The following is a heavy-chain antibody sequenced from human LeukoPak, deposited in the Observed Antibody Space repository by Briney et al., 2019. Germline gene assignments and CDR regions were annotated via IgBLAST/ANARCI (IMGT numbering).Heavy chain of an antibody. CDR3: ARTGNDQYYFDY. Sequence: GESLKISCKGSGYSFTTYWIGWVRRMPGKGLEWVGFIYPGDSDTRYSPSFQGQVTISVDKSISTAYLQWSSLKASDTAMYYCARTGNDQYYFDYWGQGTLVTVSS. J-gene: IGHJ4*02. D-gene: IGHD1-1*01. V-gene: IGHV5-51*01. CDR1: GYSFTTYW. CDR2: IYPGDSDT.